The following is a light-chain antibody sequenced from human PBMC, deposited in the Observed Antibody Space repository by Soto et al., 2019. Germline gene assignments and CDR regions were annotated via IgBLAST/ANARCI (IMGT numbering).Light chain of an antibody. Sequence: VLTQSPGTLSLSPGERATLSCRASQSVSSSYLAWYQQKPGQAPRLLIYGASTRATGIPARFSGSGSGTEFTLTISSLQPDDFAIYYCQHYKSYPWTFGQGTKVAIK. J-gene: IGKJ1*01. CDR3: QHYKSYPWT. V-gene: IGKV3-20*01. CDR1: QSVSSSY. CDR2: GAS.